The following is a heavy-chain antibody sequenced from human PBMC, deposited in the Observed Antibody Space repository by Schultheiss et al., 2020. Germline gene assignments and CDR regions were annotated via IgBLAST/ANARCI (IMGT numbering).Heavy chain of an antibody. J-gene: IGHJ6*02. CDR1: GFTFSSYG. CDR2: IRYDGSNK. CDR3: AKDWKTLIAAAGTYYYGMDV. D-gene: IGHD6-13*01. Sequence: GESLKISCAASGFTFSSYGMHWVRQAPGKGLEWVAFIRYDGSNKYYADSVKGRFTISRDNSKNTLYLQMNSLRAEDTAVYYCAKDWKTLIAAAGTYYYGMDVWGQGTTVTVSS. V-gene: IGHV3-30*02.